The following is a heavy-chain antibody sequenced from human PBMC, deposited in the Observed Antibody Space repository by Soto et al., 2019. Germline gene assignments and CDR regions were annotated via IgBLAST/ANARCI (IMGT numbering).Heavy chain of an antibody. CDR1: GYTFTNYA. J-gene: IGHJ2*01. CDR2: INAGNGNT. D-gene: IGHD1-26*01. CDR3: ARGGSLYWYFDL. V-gene: IGHV1-3*01. Sequence: ASVKVSCKASGYTFTNYAMHWVRQAPGQRLEWMGWINAGNGNTKYSQKIQGRVTITRDTSASTAYMELSGLRSEDTAVYYCARGGSLYWYFDLWGRGTLVTVSS.